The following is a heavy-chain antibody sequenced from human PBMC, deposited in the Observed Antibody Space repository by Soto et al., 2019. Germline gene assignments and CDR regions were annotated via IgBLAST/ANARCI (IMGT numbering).Heavy chain of an antibody. CDR3: AREIMPLTNDWYFDL. Sequence: QVQLQESGPGLVKPSETLSLTCTVSGGSISGGVHSWSWIRQPPGKGLEWIGHIFDSGSTYYNPSPTSRRTISVDTSKNQFSLRLSSVTAADTAVYYCAREIMPLTNDWYFDLWGRGTLVTVSS. V-gene: IGHV4-30-4*01. CDR1: GGSISGGVHS. D-gene: IGHD2-2*01. J-gene: IGHJ2*01. CDR2: IFDSGST.